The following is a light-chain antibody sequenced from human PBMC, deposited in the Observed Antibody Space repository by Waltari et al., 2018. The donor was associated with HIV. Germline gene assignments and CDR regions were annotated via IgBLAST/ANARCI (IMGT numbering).Light chain of an antibody. J-gene: IGKJ5*01. V-gene: IGKV3D-11*01. CDR3: QQRSSWIS. CDR1: QDISSY. CDR2: DTS. Sequence: EIVLTQSPATLSLSPGETATLSCRASQDISSYLAWYQQKPGQPPRLLIYDTSNRAAGIPARFTGSGSGTDFTLTISSLEAEDFAVYSCQQRSSWISFGQGTRLEIK.